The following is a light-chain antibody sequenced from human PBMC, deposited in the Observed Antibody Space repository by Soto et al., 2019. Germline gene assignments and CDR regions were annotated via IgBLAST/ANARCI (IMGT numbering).Light chain of an antibody. CDR3: AAWHDSLSYV. Sequence: QSALTQPPSASGTPGQRVTISCSGSSSNIGSNYVYWYQQLPGTAPKLLIYRNNQRPSGVPDRFSGSKSGTSASLAISGLRSEDEADYYCAAWHDSLSYVFGTGTRSPS. CDR2: RNN. CDR1: SSNIGSNY. V-gene: IGLV1-47*01. J-gene: IGLJ1*01.